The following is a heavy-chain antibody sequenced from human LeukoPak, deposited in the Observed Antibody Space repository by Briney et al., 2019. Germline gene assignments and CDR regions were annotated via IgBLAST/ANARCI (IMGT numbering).Heavy chain of an antibody. V-gene: IGHV4-34*01. CDR1: GGSFSGYY. J-gene: IGHJ5*02. D-gene: IGHD4-17*01. CDR3: ARTGGDYGENNWFDP. Sequence: PSETLSLTCAVYGGSFSGYYWSWIRQPPGKGLEWIGEINHSGSTNYNPSLKSRVTISVDTSKNQFSLKLSSVTAADTAVYYCARTGGDYGENNWFDPWGQGTLVTVSS. CDR2: INHSGST.